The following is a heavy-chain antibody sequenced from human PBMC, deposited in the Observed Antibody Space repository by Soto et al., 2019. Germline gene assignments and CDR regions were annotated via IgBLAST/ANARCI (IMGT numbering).Heavy chain of an antibody. V-gene: IGHV4-61*01. CDR3: ATNDYYDSSGYYSDAFDI. CDR1: GGSVSSGSYY. D-gene: IGHD3-22*01. J-gene: IGHJ3*02. CDR2: IYHSGST. Sequence: PSETLSLTCTVSGGSVSSGSYYWSWIRQPPGKGLEWIGYIYHSGSTYYNPSLKSRVTISVDRSKNQFSLKLSSVTAADTAVYYCATNDYYDSSGYYSDAFDIWGQGTMVTVSS.